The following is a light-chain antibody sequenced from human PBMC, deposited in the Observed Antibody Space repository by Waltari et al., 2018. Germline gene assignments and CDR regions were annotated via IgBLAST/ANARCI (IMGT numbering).Light chain of an antibody. CDR3: QQYNNWPPIT. J-gene: IGKJ1*01. Sequence: EIVMTQSPATLSESPGARATLSCRASQSVSSNLAWYQQKPGQAPRLLIYGASTRATGIPARFSGSGSGTEFTLTISSMQSEDFAVYYCQQYNNWPPITFGQGTKVEIK. CDR2: GAS. V-gene: IGKV3-15*01. CDR1: QSVSSN.